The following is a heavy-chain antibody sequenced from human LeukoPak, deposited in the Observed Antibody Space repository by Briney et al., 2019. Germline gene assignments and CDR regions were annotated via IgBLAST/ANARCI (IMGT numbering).Heavy chain of an antibody. J-gene: IGHJ4*02. D-gene: IGHD3-22*01. Sequence: ASVKVSCKASGYTFTSYYMHWVRQAPGQGLEWMGIINPSGGSTSYAQKFQGRVTMTRDTSTSTVYMELSSLRSDDTAVYYCAREEYYDSSGYYFDYWGQGTLVTVSS. V-gene: IGHV1-46*01. CDR1: GYTFTSYY. CDR3: AREEYYDSSGYYFDY. CDR2: INPSGGST.